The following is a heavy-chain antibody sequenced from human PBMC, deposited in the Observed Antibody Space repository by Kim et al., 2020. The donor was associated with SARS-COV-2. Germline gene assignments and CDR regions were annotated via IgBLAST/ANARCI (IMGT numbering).Heavy chain of an antibody. J-gene: IGHJ5*02. CDR2: INHSGST. Sequence: SETLSLTCAVYGGSFSGYYWSWIRQPPGKGLEWIGEINHSGSTNYNPSLKSRVTISVDTSKNQFSLKLSSVTAADTSVYYCARYPSEKDITMVRGVIKNPWGFDPWGQGTLVTVSS. CDR3: ARYPSEKDITMVRGVIKNPWGFDP. CDR1: GGSFSGYY. V-gene: IGHV4-34*01. D-gene: IGHD3-10*01.